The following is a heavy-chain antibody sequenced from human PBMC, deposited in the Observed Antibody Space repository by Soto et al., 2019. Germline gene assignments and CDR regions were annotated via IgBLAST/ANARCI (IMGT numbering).Heavy chain of an antibody. J-gene: IGHJ6*02. CDR3: ARASFGLRFLREPYYYYGMDV. CDR1: GFTFSRYE. Sequence: ESGEGLVQPGGSLRLSCAASGFTFSRYEMNGVRQAPGKGLEWVSYISSSGSTIYYADSVKGRFTISRDNAKNSLYLQMNSIRAEDTAVYYSARASFGLRFLREPYYYYGMDVWGQGTTVTVSS. D-gene: IGHD3-3*01. V-gene: IGHV3-48*03. CDR2: ISSSGSTI.